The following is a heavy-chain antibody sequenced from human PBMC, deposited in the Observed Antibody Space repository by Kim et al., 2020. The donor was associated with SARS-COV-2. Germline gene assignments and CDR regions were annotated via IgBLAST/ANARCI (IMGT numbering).Heavy chain of an antibody. V-gene: IGHV4-4*02. J-gene: IGHJ6*03. CDR3: ARVVRGYDGGDYYYYMDV. Sequence: SETLSLTCAVSGGSISSSNWWSWVRQPPGKGLEWIGEIYHSGSTNYNPSLKSRVTISVDKSKNQFSLKLSSVTAADTAVYYCARVVRGYDGGDYYYYMDVWGKGTTVTVSS. CDR2: IYHSGST. CDR1: GGSISSSNW. D-gene: IGHD5-12*01.